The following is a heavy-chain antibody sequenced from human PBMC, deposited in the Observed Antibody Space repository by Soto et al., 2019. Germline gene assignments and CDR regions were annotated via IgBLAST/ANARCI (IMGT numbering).Heavy chain of an antibody. V-gene: IGHV3-48*02. Sequence: LRLSCAVSGFTFTSFGMIWVRQAPGKGLEWVSFIGSGAGSFVSYADSVKGRFTISRDNAKNSLYLQMNSLRDDDTAVYYCARIGSRLSSDYWGQGTLVTVSS. D-gene: IGHD3-16*02. CDR1: GFTFTSFG. CDR2: IGSGAGSFV. CDR3: ARIGSRLSSDY. J-gene: IGHJ4*02.